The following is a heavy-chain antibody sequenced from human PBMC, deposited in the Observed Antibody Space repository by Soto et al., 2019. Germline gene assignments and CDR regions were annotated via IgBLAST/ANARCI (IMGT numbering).Heavy chain of an antibody. CDR1: GFTFSSYA. V-gene: IGHV3-30-3*01. Sequence: GGSLRLSCAASGFTFSSYAMHWVRQAPGKGLEWVAVISYDGSNKYYADSVKGRFTTSRDNSKNTLYLQMNSLRAEDTAVYYCAREEWAILTIPNYYYYGMDVWGQGTTVTVSS. CDR3: AREEWAILTIPNYYYYGMDV. CDR2: ISYDGSNK. J-gene: IGHJ6*02. D-gene: IGHD3-9*01.